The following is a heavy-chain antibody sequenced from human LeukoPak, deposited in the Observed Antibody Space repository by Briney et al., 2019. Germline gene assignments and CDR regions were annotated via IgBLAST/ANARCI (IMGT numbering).Heavy chain of an antibody. CDR3: ARGVVVVPAALDY. V-gene: IGHV1-2*02. D-gene: IGHD2-2*01. CDR1: GYTFTGYY. J-gene: IGHJ4*02. CDR2: INPNSGGT. Sequence: ASVKVSCKASGYTFTGYYMHWVRQAPGQGLEWMGWINPNSGGTNYAQKFQGRVTMTRDTSISTAYMELSRLRSDDTAVYYCARGVVVVPAALDYWGQGTLVTVSS.